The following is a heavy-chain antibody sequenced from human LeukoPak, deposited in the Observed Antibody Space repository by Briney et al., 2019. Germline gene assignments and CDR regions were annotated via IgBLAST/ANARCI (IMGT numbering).Heavy chain of an antibody. Sequence: GGSLRISCAASGFTFSSYSMNWVRQAPGKGLELVSSISSSSSYIYYADSVKGRFTISRDNAKNSLYLQMNSLRAEDTAVYYCARDHSSGSAEYFQHWGQGTLATVSS. CDR3: ARDHSSGSAEYFQH. CDR2: ISSSSSYI. CDR1: GFTFSSYS. D-gene: IGHD6-19*01. J-gene: IGHJ1*01. V-gene: IGHV3-21*01.